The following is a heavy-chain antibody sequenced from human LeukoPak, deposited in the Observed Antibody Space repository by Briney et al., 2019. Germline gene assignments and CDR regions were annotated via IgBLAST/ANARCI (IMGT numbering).Heavy chain of an antibody. J-gene: IGHJ4*02. CDR1: GFTFDDYT. D-gene: IGHD5-24*01. CDR3: AKDIGGRDGYNLSFDY. Sequence: GGSLRLSRAASGFTFDDYTMHWVRQAPGKGLEWVSLISWDGGSTYYADSVKGRFTISRDNSKNSLYLQMNSLRTEDTALYYCAKDIGGRDGYNLSFDYWGQGTLVTVSS. V-gene: IGHV3-43*01. CDR2: ISWDGGST.